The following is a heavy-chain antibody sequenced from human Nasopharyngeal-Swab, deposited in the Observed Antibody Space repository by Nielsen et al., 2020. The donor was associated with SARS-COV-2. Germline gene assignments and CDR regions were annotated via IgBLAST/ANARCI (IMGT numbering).Heavy chain of an antibody. CDR3: SRALRTFGGVIVNFDY. CDR1: GGSISSSSYY. J-gene: IGHJ4*02. V-gene: IGHV4-39*07. CDR2: IYYSGST. Sequence: SETLSLTCTVSGGSISSSSYYWGWIRQPPGKGLEWIGSIYYSGSTYYNPSLKSRVTISVDTSKNQFSLKLSYVTAADTAVYYCSRALRTFGGVIVNFDYWGQGTLVTVSS. D-gene: IGHD3-16*02.